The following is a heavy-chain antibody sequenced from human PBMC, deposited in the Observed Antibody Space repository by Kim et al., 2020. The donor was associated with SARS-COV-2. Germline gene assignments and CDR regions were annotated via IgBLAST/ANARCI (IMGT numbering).Heavy chain of an antibody. D-gene: IGHD6-19*01. Sequence: SETLSLTCTVSGGSISSSSYYWGWIRQPPGKGLEWIGSIYYSGSTYYNPSLKSRVTISVDTSKNQFSLKLSSVTAADTPVYYCARRILSGIALARGYYF. CDR1: GGSISSSSYY. CDR2: IYYSGST. J-gene: IGHJ4*01. CDR3: ARRILSGIALARGYYF. V-gene: IGHV4-39*01.